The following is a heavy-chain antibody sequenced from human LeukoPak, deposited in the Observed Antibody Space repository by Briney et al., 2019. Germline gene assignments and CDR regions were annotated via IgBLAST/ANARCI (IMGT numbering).Heavy chain of an antibody. Sequence: SETLSLTCTVSGGSISSSSYYWGWIRQPPGKGLEWIGSIYYSGSTYYNPSLKSRVTISVDTSKNQFSLKLSSVTVADTAVYYCARDNYDILTGYSSPLDYWGQGTLVTVSS. D-gene: IGHD3-9*01. J-gene: IGHJ4*02. CDR3: ARDNYDILTGYSSPLDY. CDR1: GGSISSSSYY. CDR2: IYYSGST. V-gene: IGHV4-39*07.